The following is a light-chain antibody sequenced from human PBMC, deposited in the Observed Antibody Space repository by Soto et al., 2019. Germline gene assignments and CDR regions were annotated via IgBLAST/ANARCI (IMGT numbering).Light chain of an antibody. J-gene: IGKJ1*01. V-gene: IGKV1-5*03. Sequence: DLQMTQSPSTLSGSVGDRVTITCRASQTISSWLAWYQQKPGKAPKLLIYKASTLKSGVPSRFSGSGSGAEFTLTISRLQPDDFATYYCQHYNSYSEACGQGTKGDIK. CDR2: KAS. CDR3: QHYNSYSEA. CDR1: QTISSW.